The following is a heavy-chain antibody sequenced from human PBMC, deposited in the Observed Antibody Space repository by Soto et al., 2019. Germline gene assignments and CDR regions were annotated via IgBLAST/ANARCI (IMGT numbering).Heavy chain of an antibody. CDR1: GGSISSSLHY. D-gene: IGHD2-8*02. V-gene: IGHV4-39*02. CDR2: IYHSGNT. J-gene: IGHJ4*02. Sequence: PSETLSLTCTVSGGSISSSLHYWGWIRQPPGKGLEWIGSIYHSGNTYYNPSLKSRVTISVDTSKNQFSLKLTSVTAADTAVYYCARDKITGLFDYWGQGTLVTVSS. CDR3: ARDKITGLFDY.